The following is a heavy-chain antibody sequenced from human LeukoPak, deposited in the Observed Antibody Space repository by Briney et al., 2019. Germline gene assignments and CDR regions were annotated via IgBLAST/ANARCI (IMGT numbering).Heavy chain of an antibody. J-gene: IGHJ4*02. Sequence: GESLKISCKGSGYSFTSYWIGWVRQAPGKGLEWVSVIYSGGSTYYADSVKGRFTISRDNSKNTLYLQMNSLRAKDTAVYYCARDSSGWLMMDYWGQGTLVTVSS. CDR2: IYSGGST. CDR1: GYSFTSYW. CDR3: ARDSSGWLMMDY. V-gene: IGHV3-53*01. D-gene: IGHD6-19*01.